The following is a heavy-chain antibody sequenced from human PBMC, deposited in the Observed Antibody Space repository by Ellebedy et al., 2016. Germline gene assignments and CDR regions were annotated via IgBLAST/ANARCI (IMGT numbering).Heavy chain of an antibody. D-gene: IGHD4-17*01. V-gene: IGHV4-30-4*01. CDR3: ARAVGYGDLHAFDI. CDR1: GGSISSGDYY. J-gene: IGHJ3*02. CDR2: TYYSGST. Sequence: SETLSLXCTVSGGSISSGDYYWSWIRQTPGKGLEWIGYTYYSGSTKYNPSLRSRLTISVATSKRHYSLKLNSVTAADTAVYYRARAVGYGDLHAFDIWGQGTIVTVSS.